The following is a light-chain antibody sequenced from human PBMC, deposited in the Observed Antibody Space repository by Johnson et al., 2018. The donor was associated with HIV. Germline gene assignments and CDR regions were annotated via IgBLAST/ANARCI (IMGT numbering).Light chain of an antibody. V-gene: IGLV1-51*02. Sequence: QSMLTQPPSVSAAPGQKVTISCSGSNSNIGNNYVSWYQHLPGTAPKLLIYENNRRPSGIPDRFSGSQSGTSATLGITGLQTGDEADYYCGTWDSSLSAVFGTGTKVTVL. J-gene: IGLJ1*01. CDR2: ENN. CDR1: NSNIGNNY. CDR3: GTWDSSLSAV.